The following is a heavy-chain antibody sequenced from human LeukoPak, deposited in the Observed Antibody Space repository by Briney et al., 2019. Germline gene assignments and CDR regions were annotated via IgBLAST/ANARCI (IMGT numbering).Heavy chain of an antibody. D-gene: IGHD6-13*01. CDR1: GFTFSSYW. V-gene: IGHV3-74*01. CDR3: GRDIATAVDY. Sequence: GGSLRLSCTASGFTFSSYWMHWVRQAPGKGLVWVSRINSAGISTNYADSVKGRFTISRDNAKNTLYLQMNSLRAEDTAIYYCGRDIATAVDYWGQGTLVTVSS. CDR2: INSAGIST. J-gene: IGHJ4*02.